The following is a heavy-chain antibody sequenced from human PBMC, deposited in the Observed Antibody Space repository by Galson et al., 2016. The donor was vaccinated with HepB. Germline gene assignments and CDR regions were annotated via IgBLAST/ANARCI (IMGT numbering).Heavy chain of an antibody. V-gene: IGHV3-66*02. CDR1: GFTVSSNY. D-gene: IGHD2-8*02. J-gene: IGHJ4*02. CDR2: IYSGGST. Sequence: SLRLSCAASGFTVSSNYMTWVRQAPGKGPEWVSVIYSGGSTSYADSVKGRFTISRVSSKNTLYLQMNSLRPEDTAVYYCARRSDSLLVVTGDCWGQGTLVTVSS. CDR3: ARRSDSLLVVTGDC.